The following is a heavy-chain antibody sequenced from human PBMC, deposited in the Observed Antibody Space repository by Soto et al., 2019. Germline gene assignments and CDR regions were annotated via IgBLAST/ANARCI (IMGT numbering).Heavy chain of an antibody. Sequence: SETLSLTCTVSGGSISSGGYYWSWIRQHSGKGLEWIGYIYYSGSTYYNPSLKSRVTISVDTSKNQFSLKLSSVTAADTAVYYCARVGSYFMSYGMDVWGQGTTVTVSS. J-gene: IGHJ6*02. CDR2: IYYSGST. CDR3: ARVGSYFMSYGMDV. CDR1: GGSISSGGYY. V-gene: IGHV4-31*03. D-gene: IGHD1-26*01.